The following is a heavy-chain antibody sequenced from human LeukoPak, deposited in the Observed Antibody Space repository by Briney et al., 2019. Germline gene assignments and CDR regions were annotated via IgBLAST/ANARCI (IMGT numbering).Heavy chain of an antibody. CDR2: ISWNSGSI. CDR1: GFTFDDYA. CDR3: AKTDCSSTSCDGGFDY. D-gene: IGHD2-2*01. Sequence: PGGSLRLSCAASGFTFDDYAMHWVRQAPGKGLEWVSGISWNSGSIGYADSVKGRSTISRDNAKNSLYLQMNSLRAEDMALYYCAKTDCSSTSCDGGFDYWGQGTLVTVSS. J-gene: IGHJ4*02. V-gene: IGHV3-9*03.